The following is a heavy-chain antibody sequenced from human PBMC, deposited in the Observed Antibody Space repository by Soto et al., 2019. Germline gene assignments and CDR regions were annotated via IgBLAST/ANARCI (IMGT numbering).Heavy chain of an antibody. CDR2: ILPIFGAA. J-gene: IGHJ4*02. Sequence: QVPLVQSGAEVKKPGSSVKVSCRASGVTFTNYAISWVRQAPGQGLEWVGGILPIFGAASYAQKFQGRVTITADTSPYTAYLELSSLRSEDTAVYYWATEGGGGGTYYFDSWGQGTLVTVSS. D-gene: IGHD3-16*01. CDR3: ATEGGGGGTYYFDS. V-gene: IGHV1-69*06. CDR1: GVTFTNYA.